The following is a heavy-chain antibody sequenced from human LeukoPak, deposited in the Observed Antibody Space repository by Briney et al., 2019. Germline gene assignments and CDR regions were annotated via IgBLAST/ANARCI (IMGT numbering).Heavy chain of an antibody. CDR3: ARDLKGPVNDVFDM. Sequence: GGSLRLSCAASGFTLSTFEMNWVRQAPGKRLEWVSYISDSGSTTYYAESVTGRFTISRDNAKNSLNLQMNSLRAEDTAVYYCARDLKGPVNDVFDMWGQGTMVIVSS. CDR2: ISDSGSTT. V-gene: IGHV3-48*03. J-gene: IGHJ3*02. CDR1: GFTLSTFE. D-gene: IGHD4-23*01.